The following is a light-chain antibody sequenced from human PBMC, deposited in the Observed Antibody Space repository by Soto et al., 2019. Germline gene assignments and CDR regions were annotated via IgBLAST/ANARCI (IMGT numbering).Light chain of an antibody. CDR2: DAS. CDR3: QQYGSSPRT. J-gene: IGKJ2*02. Sequence: EIVMTQSPDTLSVSPGERATLSCRASQSIRGNLAWYQQKPGQAPRLLIYDASTGATGIPDRFSASGSGTEFTLTISSLQSEDFAVYYCQQYGSSPRTFGQGTKLEIK. CDR1: QSIRGN. V-gene: IGKV3-15*01.